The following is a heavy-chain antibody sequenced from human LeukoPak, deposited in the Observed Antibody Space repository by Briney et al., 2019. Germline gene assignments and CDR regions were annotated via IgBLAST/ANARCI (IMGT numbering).Heavy chain of an antibody. D-gene: IGHD4-11*01. CDR3: ARDLRVTTEGRWFDP. J-gene: IGHJ5*02. CDR1: GGSISSYY. V-gene: IGHV4-59*01. Sequence: SETLSLTCTVSGGSISSYYWSWIRQPPGKGLEWIGYIYYSGSTSYNPSLKSRVTISVDTSKNQFSLKLSSVTAADTAVYCCARDLRVTTEGRWFDPWGQGTLVTVSS. CDR2: IYYSGST.